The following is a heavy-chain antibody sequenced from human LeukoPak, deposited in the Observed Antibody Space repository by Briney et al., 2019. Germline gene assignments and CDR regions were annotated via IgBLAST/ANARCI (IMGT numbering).Heavy chain of an antibody. CDR2: IYHSGST. CDR1: DGSISSGGYS. V-gene: IGHV4-30-2*01. CDR3: ARHSSGWEPRRYFDY. Sequence: SETLSLTCAVSDGSISSGGYSWSWIRQPPGKGLEWIGYIYHSGSTYYNPSLKSRVTISVDRSKNQFSLKLSSVTAADTAVYYCARHSSGWEPRRYFDYWGQGTLVTVSS. J-gene: IGHJ4*02. D-gene: IGHD6-19*01.